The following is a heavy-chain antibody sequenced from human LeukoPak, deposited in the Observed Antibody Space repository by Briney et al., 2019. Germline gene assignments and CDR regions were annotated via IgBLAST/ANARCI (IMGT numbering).Heavy chain of an antibody. CDR3: ARVRYYGSGIPADYFDY. CDR1: GGSISSYY. D-gene: IGHD3-10*01. V-gene: IGHV4-59*12. Sequence: SETLSLTCTVSGGSISSYYWTWIRQPPGKGLEWIGYIYYIGSTNYNPSLKSRVTISVDTSKSQFSLNLSSVTAADTAIYYCARVRYYGSGIPADYFDYWGQGTLVTVSS. J-gene: IGHJ4*02. CDR2: IYYIGST.